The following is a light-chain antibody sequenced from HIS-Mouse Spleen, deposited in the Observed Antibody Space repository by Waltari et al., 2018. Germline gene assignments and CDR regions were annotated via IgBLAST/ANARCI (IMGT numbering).Light chain of an antibody. CDR2: AAS. CDR1: QSISSY. V-gene: IGKV1-39*01. J-gene: IGKJ1*01. Sequence: DIQMTQSPPSLSASVGDRVTITCRASQSISSYLNWYQQKPGKAPKLLIYAASSLQSGVTSRFSGSGSGTDFTLTISSLQPEDFATYYCQQSYSTPRTFGQGTKVEIK. CDR3: QQSYSTPRT.